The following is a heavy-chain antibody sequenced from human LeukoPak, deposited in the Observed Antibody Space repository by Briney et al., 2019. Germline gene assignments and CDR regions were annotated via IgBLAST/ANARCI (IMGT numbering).Heavy chain of an antibody. CDR3: ARQALSGEPI. CDR2: IYYSGST. CDR1: GGSIRGSNYF. D-gene: IGHD1-14*01. J-gene: IGHJ3*02. V-gene: IGHV4-39*01. Sequence: WETLSLTCTVPGGSIRGSNYFWGWIRQPPGKGLEWIGTIYYSGSTYYSPSLKSRVTISVDTSKNQFSLKLSSVTAADTAVYYCARQALSGEPIWGQGTMVTVSS.